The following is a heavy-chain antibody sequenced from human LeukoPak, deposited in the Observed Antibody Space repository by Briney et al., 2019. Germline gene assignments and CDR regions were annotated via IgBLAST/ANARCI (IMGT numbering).Heavy chain of an antibody. J-gene: IGHJ4*02. CDR1: GFTFSSYW. D-gene: IGHD4-17*01. Sequence: PGGSLRLSCAASGFTFSSYWMSWVRQAPGKGLEWVANIKQDGSEKYYVDSVKGRFTISRDNAKNSLYLQMNSLRAEDTAVYYCASLYGDYLGLSRDYWGQGTLVTVSS. CDR2: IKQDGSEK. V-gene: IGHV3-7*01. CDR3: ASLYGDYLGLSRDY.